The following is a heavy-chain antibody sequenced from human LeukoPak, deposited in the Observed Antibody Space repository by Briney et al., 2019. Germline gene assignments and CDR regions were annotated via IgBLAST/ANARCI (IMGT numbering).Heavy chain of an antibody. CDR1: GFTFSSYW. CDR2: IKQDGSEK. Sequence: GSLRLSCAASGFTFSSYWMSWVRQAPGKGLEWVANIKQDGSEKYYVDSVKGRFTISRDNAKNSLYLQMNSLRAEDTAVYYCARDRVTYYYDSSGYYYGYYGMDVWGQGTTVTVSS. CDR3: ARDRVTYYYDSSGYYYGYYGMDV. V-gene: IGHV3-7*01. D-gene: IGHD3-22*01. J-gene: IGHJ6*02.